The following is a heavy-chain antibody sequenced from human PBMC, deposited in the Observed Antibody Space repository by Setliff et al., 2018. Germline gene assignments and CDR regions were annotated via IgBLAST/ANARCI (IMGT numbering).Heavy chain of an antibody. CDR3: SRDLQGSGDYVVDY. Sequence: PGGSLRLSCAASGFTFDDYTMHWVRQAPGKGLEWVSLISWDGGSTYYADSVKGRFTISRDNSKNSLYLQMNSLRVEDTAVYYCSRDLQGSGDYVVDYWGQGTLVTVSS. V-gene: IGHV3-43*01. D-gene: IGHD4-17*01. CDR1: GFTFDDYT. J-gene: IGHJ4*02. CDR2: ISWDGGST.